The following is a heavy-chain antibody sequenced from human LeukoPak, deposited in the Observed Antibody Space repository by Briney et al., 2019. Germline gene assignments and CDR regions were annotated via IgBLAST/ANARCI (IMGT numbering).Heavy chain of an antibody. V-gene: IGHV3-23*01. D-gene: IGHD1-1*01. J-gene: IGHJ4*02. CDR2: ISETGDSE. CDR3: AKVWRGNYYDY. Sequence: GGSLRLSCAASRFTFNNYGMSWVRQAPGKGLEWVSSISETGDSEYYADSVQGRFTISRDNSKNTLYLQMNSLRSEDTALYYCAKVWRGNYYDYWGQGTLVTVSS. CDR1: RFTFNNYG.